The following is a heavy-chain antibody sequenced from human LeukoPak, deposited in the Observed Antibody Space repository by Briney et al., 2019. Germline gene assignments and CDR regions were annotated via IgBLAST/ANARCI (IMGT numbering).Heavy chain of an antibody. CDR2: MNPNSGNT. D-gene: IGHD5-18*01. Sequence: ASVKVSCKASGYTFISYDINWVRQATGQGLEWMGWMNPNSGNTGYAQKFQGRVTITRNTSKSTAYMELSSLRSEDTAVYYCARRGYSYGQVYYYYYMDVWGKGTTVTVSS. J-gene: IGHJ6*03. CDR1: GYTFISYD. CDR3: ARRGYSYGQVYYYYYMDV. V-gene: IGHV1-8*03.